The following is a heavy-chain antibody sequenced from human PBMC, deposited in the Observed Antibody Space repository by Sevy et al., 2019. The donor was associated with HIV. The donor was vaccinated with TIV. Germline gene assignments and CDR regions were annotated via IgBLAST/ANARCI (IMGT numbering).Heavy chain of an antibody. D-gene: IGHD2-2*01. Sequence: GGSLRLSCAASGFTFNKYWMTWVRQAPGKGLEWVATIKKDGSEKYHVDSVRGRFTISRDNAKNSQYLKMNNLRVEDTATDYCARDCSSSTCLWGLDVWGQGTTVTVSS. J-gene: IGHJ6*01. CDR1: GFTFNKYW. CDR3: ARDCSSSTCLWGLDV. CDR2: IKKDGSEK. V-gene: IGHV3-7*03.